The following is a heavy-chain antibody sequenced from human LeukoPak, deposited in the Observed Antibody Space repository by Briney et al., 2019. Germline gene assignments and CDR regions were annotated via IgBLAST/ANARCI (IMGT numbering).Heavy chain of an antibody. CDR1: GFTVSSNY. D-gene: IGHD5-24*01. Sequence: GGSLRLSCAASGFTVSSNYMSWVRQAPGKGLEWVSVIYSGGSTYYADSVKGRFTISRDISKNTLYLQMNSLKTEDTAMYYCIRYGYNLLEYSQHWGQGTLVTVSS. CDR3: IRYGYNLLEYSQH. J-gene: IGHJ1*01. V-gene: IGHV3-53*01. CDR2: IYSGGST.